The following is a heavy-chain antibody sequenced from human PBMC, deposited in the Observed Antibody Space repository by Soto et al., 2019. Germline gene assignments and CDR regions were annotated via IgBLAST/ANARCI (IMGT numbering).Heavy chain of an antibody. CDR2: ISSSSSYI. CDR1: GFTFSSYS. J-gene: IGHJ3*02. D-gene: IGHD3-22*01. Sequence: LRLSCAASGFTFSSYSTNWVRQAPGKGLEWVSSISSSSSYIYYADSVKGRFTISRDNAKNSLYLQMNSLRAEDTAVYYCARDAAMIVVVDAFDIWGQGTMVTVSS. V-gene: IGHV3-21*01. CDR3: ARDAAMIVVVDAFDI.